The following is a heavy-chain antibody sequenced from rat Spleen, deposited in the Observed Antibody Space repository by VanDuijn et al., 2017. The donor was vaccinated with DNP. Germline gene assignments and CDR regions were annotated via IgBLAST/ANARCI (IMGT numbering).Heavy chain of an antibody. D-gene: IGHD5-1*01. J-gene: IGHJ2*01. CDR3: AKVGSPGYFDY. Sequence: EVQLAETGGGLVQPGKSLKLSCVASGFTFSSYWMYWIRQAPGKGLQWLSSINTDGGTTFYPDSVKGRFTISRDNAQSSLYLQMDSLRSEDTSTYYCAKVGSPGYFDYWGQGVMVTVSS. CDR1: GFTFSSYW. CDR2: INTDGGTT. V-gene: IGHV5-58*01.